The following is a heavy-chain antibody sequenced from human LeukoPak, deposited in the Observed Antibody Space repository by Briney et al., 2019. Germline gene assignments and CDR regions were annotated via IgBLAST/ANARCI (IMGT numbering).Heavy chain of an antibody. J-gene: IGHJ4*02. V-gene: IGHV4-61*01. D-gene: IGHD6-6*01. CDR3: ARRHVEYSSSSDLYYFDY. CDR2: LYYSGST. CDR1: GYSISSGYY. Sequence: NPSETLSLTCTVSGYSISSGYYWTWIRQPPGKGLEWIGSLYYSGSTNYNPSLKSRVTISVDTSKNQFSLKLSSVTAADTAVYYCARRHVEYSSSSDLYYFDYWGQGTLVTVSS.